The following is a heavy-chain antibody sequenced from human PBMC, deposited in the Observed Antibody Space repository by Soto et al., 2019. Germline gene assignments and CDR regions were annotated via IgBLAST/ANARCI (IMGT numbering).Heavy chain of an antibody. Sequence: QLQLQESGPGLVKPSETLSLTCTVSGGPISSSSYYWGWIRQPPGKGLEWIGSIYYSGSTYYNPSLKSRVTISVDTSKNQFSLKLSSVTAADTAVYYCARHGSDCSSTSCYFSVGPLYYFDYWGQGTLVTVSS. CDR3: ARHGSDCSSTSCYFSVGPLYYFDY. CDR2: IYYSGST. V-gene: IGHV4-39*01. D-gene: IGHD2-2*01. CDR1: GGPISSSSYY. J-gene: IGHJ4*02.